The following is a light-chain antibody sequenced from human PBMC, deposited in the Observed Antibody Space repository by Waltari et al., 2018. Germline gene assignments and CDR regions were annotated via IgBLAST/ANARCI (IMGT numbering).Light chain of an antibody. CDR1: SSDVGFYNY. V-gene: IGLV2-14*01. J-gene: IGLJ3*02. Sequence: QSALTQPASVSGSPGQSITISCTGTSSDVGFYNYVSWYQQHPGKAPKLMIYDVSDRPSGGSNRFSGSKSGNTASLTISGLPAEDEADYYCNSYAGSSSWVFGGGTKLTVL. CDR3: NSYAGSSSWV. CDR2: DVS.